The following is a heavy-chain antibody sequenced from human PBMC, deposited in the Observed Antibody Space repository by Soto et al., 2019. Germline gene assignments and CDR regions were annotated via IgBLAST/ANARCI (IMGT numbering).Heavy chain of an antibody. Sequence: PSETLSLTCTVSGDSLNLYFWSWIRQAPGKGLEWIGNIDYSGSTYYNPSLKTRVTLSVDTSKGQFSLKLNSVTAADTAVYYCARDLWGYCGTDCYPLDVWGQGTTVTVS. CDR2: IDYSGST. J-gene: IGHJ6*02. V-gene: IGHV4-59*01. CDR3: ARDLWGYCGTDCYPLDV. D-gene: IGHD2-21*02. CDR1: GDSLNLYF.